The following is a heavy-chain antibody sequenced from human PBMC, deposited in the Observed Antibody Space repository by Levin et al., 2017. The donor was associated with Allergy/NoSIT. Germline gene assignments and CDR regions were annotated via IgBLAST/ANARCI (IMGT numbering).Heavy chain of an antibody. CDR2: INPNNGVT. J-gene: IGHJ1*01. CDR3: ARDPAIAAAGEQSFQH. CDR1: GYTFSAYY. Sequence: PVASVKVSCKTSGYTFSAYYMHWVRQAPGQGLEWMGWINPNNGVTHFARKFQGRVTVTRDTSISTVYMELSSLKSDDTAVYYCARDPAIAAAGEQSFQHWGQGTLVTVSA. D-gene: IGHD6-13*01. V-gene: IGHV1-2*02.